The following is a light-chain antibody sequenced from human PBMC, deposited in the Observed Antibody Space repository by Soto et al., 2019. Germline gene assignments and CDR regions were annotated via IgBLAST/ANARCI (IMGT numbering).Light chain of an antibody. J-gene: IGKJ1*01. Sequence: DIQMTQSPSSVSASVGDRVTITCRASQGISSWLAWYQQKPGRAPNLLIFDASTLEGGVSSRFTGRGSGTQFTITISSLQPDDFAAYYCQQYNNYPWTFGQGTKVDIK. CDR3: QQYNNYPWT. CDR1: QGISSW. V-gene: IGKV1-5*01. CDR2: DAS.